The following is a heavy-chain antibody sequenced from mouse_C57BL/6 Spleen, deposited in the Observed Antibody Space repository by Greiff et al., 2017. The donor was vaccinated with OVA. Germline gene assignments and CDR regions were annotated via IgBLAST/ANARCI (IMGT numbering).Heavy chain of an antibody. CDR2: IDPETGGT. CDR3: TRYFYDYMYSFDY. CDR1: GYTFTDYE. V-gene: IGHV1-15*01. D-gene: IGHD2-4*01. J-gene: IGHJ2*01. Sequence: QVQLKESGAELVRPGASVTLSCKASGYTFTDYEMHWVKQTPVHGLEWIGAIDPETGGTAYNQKFKGKAILTADKSSSTAYMELRSLTSEDSAVYYCTRYFYDYMYSFDYWGQGTTLTVSS.